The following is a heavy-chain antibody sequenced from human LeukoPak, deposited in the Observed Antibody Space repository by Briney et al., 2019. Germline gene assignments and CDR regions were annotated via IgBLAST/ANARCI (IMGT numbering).Heavy chain of an antibody. CDR1: GDPISSNNW. Sequence: PSETLSLTCAVSGDPISSNNWCWSWVRQPPGKGLESIGEIYHSGSTNYNPSLKSRVTMSVDKSKNQFSLKLSSVTAADTAVYYCASAEPRRIIWYPHWGQGTLVTVSS. J-gene: IGHJ1*01. V-gene: IGHV4-4*02. CDR3: ASAEPRRIIWYPH. CDR2: IYHSGST. D-gene: IGHD6-13*01.